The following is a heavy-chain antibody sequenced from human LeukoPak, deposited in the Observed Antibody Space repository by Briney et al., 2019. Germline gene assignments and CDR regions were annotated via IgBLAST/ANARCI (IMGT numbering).Heavy chain of an antibody. V-gene: IGHV3-21*01. D-gene: IGHD3-10*01. CDR3: AKDFGEAAFDV. CDR1: GFTFSSYS. Sequence: GGSLRLSCAASGFTFSSYSMSWVRQAPGKGLEWVSSITTSSTYISYADSVKGRFTISRDNAKNSLYLQMNSLRAEDTAVYYCAKDFGEAAFDVWGQGTMVTVSS. CDR2: ITTSSTYI. J-gene: IGHJ3*01.